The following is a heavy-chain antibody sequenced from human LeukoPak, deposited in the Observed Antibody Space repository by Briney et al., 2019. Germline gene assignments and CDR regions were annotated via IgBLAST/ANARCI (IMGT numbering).Heavy chain of an antibody. CDR1: GFTISSYG. CDR3: RGRHGDYAYDY. CDR2: ISSTGDIT. J-gene: IGHJ4*02. D-gene: IGHD4-17*01. Sequence: GGSLRLSCSASGFTISSYGMHWVRHDPGHGLQCGSAISSTGDITYYADSVKGRFTISRDNSKNTLYRQMSSLRAEDTANCVKRGRHGDYAYDYWGQGTLVTVSS. V-gene: IGHV3-64D*06.